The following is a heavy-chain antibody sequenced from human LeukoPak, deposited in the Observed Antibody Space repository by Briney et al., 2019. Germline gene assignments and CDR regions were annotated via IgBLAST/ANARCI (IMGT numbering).Heavy chain of an antibody. D-gene: IGHD5-24*01. V-gene: IGHV3-21*01. J-gene: IGHJ4*02. CDR3: ARDIGRDGYNTS. CDR1: IHPFRGYS. Sequence: GGSVTLPYTPSIHPFRGYSEMWAPQSRGKGLEGGSSISSSSSYIYYADSVKGRFTTSRDNAKNSLYLQMYSLRAEDTAVYYCARDIGRDGYNTSWGQGTLVTVSS. CDR2: ISSSSSYI.